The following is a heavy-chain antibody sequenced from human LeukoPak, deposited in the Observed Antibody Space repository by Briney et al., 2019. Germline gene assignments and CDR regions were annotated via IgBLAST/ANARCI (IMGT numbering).Heavy chain of an antibody. CDR2: IYPGDSDT. V-gene: IGHV5-51*01. CDR1: GYSFSTYW. D-gene: IGHD2-2*02. J-gene: IGHJ6*03. Sequence: GESLKISCQGSGYSFSTYWITWVRQMPGKGLEWMGIIYPGDSDTRYSPSFQGQVTISADKSISTAYLQWSSLKASDTAMYYCARQATYTGHMDVWGKGTTVTVSS. CDR3: ARQATYTGHMDV.